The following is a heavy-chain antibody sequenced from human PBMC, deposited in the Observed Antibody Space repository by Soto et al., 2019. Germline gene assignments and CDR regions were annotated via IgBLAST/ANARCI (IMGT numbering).Heavy chain of an antibody. Sequence: QLQLQESGPGLVKPSETLSLTCTVSGGSISSSSYYWGWIRQPPGKGLEWIGSIYYSGSTYYNPSLKSRVTISVDTSKNQFSLKLSSVTAADTAVYYCASQASPYYYYGMAVWGQGTTVTVSS. CDR3: ASQASPYYYYGMAV. V-gene: IGHV4-39*01. CDR1: GGSISSSSYY. CDR2: IYYSGST. J-gene: IGHJ6*02.